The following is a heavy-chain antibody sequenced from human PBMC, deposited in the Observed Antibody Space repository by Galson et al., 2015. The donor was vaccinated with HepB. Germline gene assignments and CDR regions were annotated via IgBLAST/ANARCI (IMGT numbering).Heavy chain of an antibody. D-gene: IGHD4-17*01. CDR2: IYYSGST. CDR3: ARDPLPTGDAFDF. Sequence: ETLSLTCTVSGGSISAYYWSWIRQPPGKGLEWIGYIYYSGSTNYNPSLKSRVTISVDSSKNQFSLKLRSVTAADTAVYYCARDPLPTGDAFDFWGQGTMVTVSS. CDR1: GGSISAYY. V-gene: IGHV4-59*01. J-gene: IGHJ3*01.